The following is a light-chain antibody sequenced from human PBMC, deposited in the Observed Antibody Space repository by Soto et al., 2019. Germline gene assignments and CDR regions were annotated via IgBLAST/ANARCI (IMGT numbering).Light chain of an antibody. CDR2: EVS. CDR3: SSFVGFSTFGRYV. V-gene: IGLV2-14*01. J-gene: IGLJ1*01. Sequence: QSALTQPASVSGSPGQSITISCTGTSSDVGGYNYVSWYQQHPGKAPKLMIYEVSNRPSGVSNRFSGSKSGNTASLTISGLQAEDEADYYCSSFVGFSTFGRYVFGTGTKLTVL. CDR1: SSDVGGYNY.